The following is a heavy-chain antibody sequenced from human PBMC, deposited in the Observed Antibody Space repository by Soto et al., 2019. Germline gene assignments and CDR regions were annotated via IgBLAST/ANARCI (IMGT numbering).Heavy chain of an antibody. CDR2: IGPESGAT. Sequence: GSVKVSCKASGYTFSGHYIHWVRQAPEQGPEWMGEIGPESGATRYAQKFQGRVTMTREMSITTVYMELTNLSPDDTAVYYCGRGRSGQIVVFYWGQGTPVTVSS. J-gene: IGHJ4*02. D-gene: IGHD5-12*01. CDR1: GYTFSGHY. CDR3: GRGRSGQIVVFY. V-gene: IGHV1-2*02.